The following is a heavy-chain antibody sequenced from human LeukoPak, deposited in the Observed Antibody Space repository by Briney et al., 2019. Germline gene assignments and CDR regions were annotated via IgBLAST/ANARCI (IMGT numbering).Heavy chain of an antibody. V-gene: IGHV4-39*07. D-gene: IGHD3-10*01. CDR3: ARLWFGESYYFDY. CDR1: GGSISSSSYY. CDR2: IYYSGGT. J-gene: IGHJ4*02. Sequence: SETLSLTCTVSGGSISSSSYYWGWIRQPPGKGLEWIGSIYYSGGTYYNPSLKSRVTISVDTSKNQFSLKLSSVTAADTAVYYCARLWFGESYYFDYWGQGTLVTVSS.